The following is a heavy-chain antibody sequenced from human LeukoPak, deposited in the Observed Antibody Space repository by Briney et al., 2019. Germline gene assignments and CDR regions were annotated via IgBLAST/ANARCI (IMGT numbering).Heavy chain of an antibody. D-gene: IGHD2-2*01. CDR2: IYWNDDK. Sequence: SGPTLVNPTPTLTLTCTFSGFSLSTSGVGVGWIRQPPGKALEWLALIYWNDDKRYSPSLKSRLTITKDTSKNQVVLTMTNMDPVDTATYYCAHSGILGYCSSTSCINWFDPWGQGTLVTVSS. CDR3: AHSGILGYCSSTSCINWFDP. CDR1: GFSLSTSGVG. V-gene: IGHV2-5*01. J-gene: IGHJ5*02.